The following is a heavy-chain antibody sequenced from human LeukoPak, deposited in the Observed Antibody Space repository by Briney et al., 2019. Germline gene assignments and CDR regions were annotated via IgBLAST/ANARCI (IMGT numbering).Heavy chain of an antibody. CDR2: IYYSGST. CDR1: GGSISSYY. D-gene: IGHD3-22*01. V-gene: IGHV4-59*01. CDR3: ARGKHYYDSSVYSIFDY. J-gene: IGHJ4*02. Sequence: SETLSLTCTVSGGSISSYYWSWIRQPPGKGLEWIGYIYYSGSTNYNPSLKSRVTISVDTSKNQFSLKLSSVTAADTAVYYCARGKHYYDSSVYSIFDYWGQGTLVTVSS.